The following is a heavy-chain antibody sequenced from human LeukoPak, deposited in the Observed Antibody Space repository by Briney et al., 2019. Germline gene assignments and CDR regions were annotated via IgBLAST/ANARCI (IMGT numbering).Heavy chain of an antibody. Sequence: SETLSLACAVYGGSFSGYYWSWIRQPPGKGLEWIGEINHSGSTNYNPSLKSRVTISVDTSKNQFSLKLSSVTAADTAVYYCARGRNTIFGVVIMPFDYWGQGTLVTVSS. J-gene: IGHJ4*02. CDR1: GGSFSGYY. D-gene: IGHD3-3*01. CDR3: ARGRNTIFGVVIMPFDY. CDR2: INHSGST. V-gene: IGHV4-34*01.